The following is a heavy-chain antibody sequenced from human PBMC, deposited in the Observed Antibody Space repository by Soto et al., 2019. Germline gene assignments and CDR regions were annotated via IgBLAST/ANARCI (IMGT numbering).Heavy chain of an antibody. CDR3: ASAIAVASTGFDY. J-gene: IGHJ4*02. D-gene: IGHD6-19*01. Sequence: ASVKVSCKASGYTFTSYDINWVRQATGQGLEWLGWMNPNGGNTGYAQKFQGRVTMTRNTSIGTAYMELSSLRSEDTAVYYCASAIAVASTGFDYWGQGTLVTVSS. CDR2: MNPNGGNT. CDR1: GYTFTSYD. V-gene: IGHV1-8*01.